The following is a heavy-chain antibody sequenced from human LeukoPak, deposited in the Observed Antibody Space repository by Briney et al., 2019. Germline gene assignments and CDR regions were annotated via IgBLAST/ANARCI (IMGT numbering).Heavy chain of an antibody. CDR3: ARETGDYGMDV. J-gene: IGHJ6*02. Sequence: PSETLSLTCTVSGGSISSYYWSWIRQPPGKGLEWIGYIYYSGSTNYNPSLKSRVTISVDTSKNQFSLKLSSVTAADTAVYCCARETGDYGMDVWGQGTTVTVSS. D-gene: IGHD4-17*01. CDR1: GGSISSYY. V-gene: IGHV4-59*01. CDR2: IYYSGST.